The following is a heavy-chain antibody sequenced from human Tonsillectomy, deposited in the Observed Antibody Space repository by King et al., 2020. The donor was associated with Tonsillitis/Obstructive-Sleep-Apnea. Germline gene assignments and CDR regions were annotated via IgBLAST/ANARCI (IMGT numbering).Heavy chain of an antibody. CDR2: IYYSGST. CDR1: GGSISSYY. CDR3: ARVSPRYYYMDV. Sequence: QLQESGPGLVKPSETLSLTCTVSGGSISSYYWSWIRQPPGKGLEWIGYIYYSGSTNYNPSLKSRVTISVDTSKNQFSLKLSSVTAADTAVYYCARVSPRYYYMDVWGKGTTVTVSS. J-gene: IGHJ6*03. V-gene: IGHV4-59*01.